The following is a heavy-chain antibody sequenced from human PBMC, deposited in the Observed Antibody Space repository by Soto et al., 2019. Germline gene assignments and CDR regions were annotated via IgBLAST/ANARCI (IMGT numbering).Heavy chain of an antibody. CDR3: ASGGDLYYSY. V-gene: IGHV4-31*03. CDR1: GGSISSGGYY. J-gene: IGHJ4*02. Sequence: TLSLTCTVSGGSISSGGYYWSWIRQHPGKGLEWIGYIYYSGSTYQNPSLKGRVTMSVDTSKDQFSLKLSSVTAADTAVYYCASGGDLYYSYWGQGTLVTVSS. D-gene: IGHD2-8*01. CDR2: IYYSGST.